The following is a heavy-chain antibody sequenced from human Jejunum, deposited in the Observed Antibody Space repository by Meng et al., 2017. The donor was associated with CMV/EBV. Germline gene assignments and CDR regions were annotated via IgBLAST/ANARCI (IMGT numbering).Heavy chain of an antibody. V-gene: IGHV3-9*01. CDR3: ARGHHVTGVYYSLTV. Sequence: GFTCDDYAMHWSRQAPGKGLEWVSGVYCNGDNIGYADSVKGRFTISKDNTKKSLYLQMNSLRSEDTALYFCARGHHVTGVYYSLTVWGQGTTVTVSS. CDR2: VYCNGDNI. D-gene: IGHD5/OR15-5a*01. J-gene: IGHJ6*02. CDR1: GFTCDDYA.